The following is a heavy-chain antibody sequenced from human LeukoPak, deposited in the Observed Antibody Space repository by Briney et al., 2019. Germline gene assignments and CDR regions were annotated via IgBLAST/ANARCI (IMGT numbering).Heavy chain of an antibody. CDR3: ARAEDCSGGSCYASNWFDP. D-gene: IGHD2-15*01. Sequence: PSETLSLTCTVSGGSISTSSYYWAWIRQPPGKGLEWIGEINHSGSTNYNPSLKSRVTISVDTSKNQFSLKLSSVTAADTAVYYCARAEDCSGGSCYASNWFDPWGQGTLVTVSS. J-gene: IGHJ5*02. V-gene: IGHV4-39*07. CDR2: INHSGST. CDR1: GGSISTSSYY.